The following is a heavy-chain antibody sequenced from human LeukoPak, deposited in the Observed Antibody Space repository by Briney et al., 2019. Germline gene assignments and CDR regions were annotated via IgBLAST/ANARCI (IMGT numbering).Heavy chain of an antibody. J-gene: IGHJ4*02. V-gene: IGHV3-9*01. CDR1: GFTFDDYA. D-gene: IGHD3-22*01. CDR3: AKDKIALEYYYDSSGHWGFDY. Sequence: GRSLRLSCAASGFTFDDYAMHWVRQAPGKGLEWVSGISWNSGSIGYADSVKGRFTISRDNAKNSLYLQMNSLRAEDTALYYCAKDKIALEYYYDSSGHWGFDYWGQGTLVTVSS. CDR2: ISWNSGSI.